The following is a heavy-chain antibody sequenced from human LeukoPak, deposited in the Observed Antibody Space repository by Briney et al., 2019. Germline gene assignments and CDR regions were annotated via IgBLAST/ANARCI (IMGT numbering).Heavy chain of an antibody. Sequence: GASVKVSCKASGYTFISYGITWVRQAPGQGLEWMGWISPYTTKTNYAQSLQGRVTMTTDTSTSTAYMELRSLRSDDTAVYYCAREGGVGPTAPPDYYSYQMDVWGKGTTVTVPS. D-gene: IGHD1-26*01. CDR1: GYTFISYG. J-gene: IGHJ6*03. V-gene: IGHV1-18*01. CDR2: ISPYTTKT. CDR3: AREGGVGPTAPPDYYSYQMDV.